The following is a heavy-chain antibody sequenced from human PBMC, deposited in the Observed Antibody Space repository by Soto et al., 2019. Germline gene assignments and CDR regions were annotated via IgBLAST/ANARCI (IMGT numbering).Heavy chain of an antibody. CDR1: GAALNSGNYY. V-gene: IGHV4-31*03. CDR2: IYVTGAV. Sequence: SETLSLSCSVSGAALNSGNYYWSWIRQVPGKGLEWIGHIYVTGAVDYNPSLRDRITIXXXXSXRXFXLXXXLVTXADTAVYYCARLRIDTNNYKWFDPWGQGTLVTVS. D-gene: IGHD1-20*01. J-gene: IGHJ5*02. CDR3: ARLRIDTNNYKWFDP.